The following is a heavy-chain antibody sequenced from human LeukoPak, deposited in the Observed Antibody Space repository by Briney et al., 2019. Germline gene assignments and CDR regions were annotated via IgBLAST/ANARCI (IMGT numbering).Heavy chain of an antibody. J-gene: IGHJ4*02. CDR1: GFTFSSYS. CDR3: ARDKGGAYCGDDCYSGSYFDY. D-gene: IGHD2-21*02. V-gene: IGHV3-48*02. Sequence: PGGSLRLSCAASGFTFSSYSMNWVRQAPGKGLEWVSYIRTTSSTIYYADSVKGRFTISRDNAKNSLYMQMNSLRDEDTAMYYCARDKGGAYCGDDCYSGSYFDYWGQGTLITVSS. CDR2: IRTTSSTI.